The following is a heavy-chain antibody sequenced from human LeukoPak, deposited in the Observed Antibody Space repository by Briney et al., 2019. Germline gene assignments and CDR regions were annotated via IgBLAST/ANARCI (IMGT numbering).Heavy chain of an antibody. J-gene: IGHJ4*02. Sequence: GESLKISCKGSGYRFTSDWIGWVRQMPGKGLEWMGIIYPGDSDTRYSPSFQGQVTISADKSVNTAYLQWSSLKASDTAMYYCARLSGRVVCSAGSCYIDSWGQGTLVTVSS. CDR3: ARLSGRVVCSAGSCYIDS. CDR2: IYPGDSDT. CDR1: GYRFTSDW. V-gene: IGHV5-51*01. D-gene: IGHD2-15*01.